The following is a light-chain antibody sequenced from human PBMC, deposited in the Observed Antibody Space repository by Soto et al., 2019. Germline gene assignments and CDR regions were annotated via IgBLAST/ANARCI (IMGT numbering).Light chain of an antibody. J-gene: IGLJ1*01. Sequence: QSVLTQPPSVSGAPGQRVTISCTGSSSNIGAGYDVHWYQQLPGTAPKLLIYGNSNRPSGVPDRFSGSKSGTSASLAITGFQAEDEADYYCQSYDSSFYVFGTGTKVTVL. CDR1: SSNIGAGYD. CDR3: QSYDSSFYV. CDR2: GNS. V-gene: IGLV1-40*01.